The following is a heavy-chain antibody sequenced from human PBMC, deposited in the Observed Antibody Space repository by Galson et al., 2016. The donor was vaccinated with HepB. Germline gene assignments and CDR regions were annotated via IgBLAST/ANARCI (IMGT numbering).Heavy chain of an antibody. CDR1: GFTFNTYW. Sequence: SLRLSCAASGFTFNTYWLGWVRQGPGKGLVWVSRINSDGSTTTYADPVKGRFTISRDNAKKTLYLQMNSQRSEDTAVYYCARYFDHWGQGILVTVSS. CDR3: ARYFDH. CDR2: INSDGSTT. J-gene: IGHJ4*02. V-gene: IGHV3-74*01.